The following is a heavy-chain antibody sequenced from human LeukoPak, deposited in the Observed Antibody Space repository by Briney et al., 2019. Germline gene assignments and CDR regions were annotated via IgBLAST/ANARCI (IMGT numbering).Heavy chain of an antibody. Sequence: GGSLRLSCAASGFTFSSYAMNWVRQAPGEGLEWVSVISGSADSTYYADPVKGRFTISRDNSKNMVYLQMNSLRADDTAVYYCAKGTIATAVRSWFDPWGQGTLVTVSS. D-gene: IGHD6-13*01. V-gene: IGHV3-23*01. J-gene: IGHJ5*02. CDR3: AKGTIATAVRSWFDP. CDR1: GFTFSSYA. CDR2: ISGSADST.